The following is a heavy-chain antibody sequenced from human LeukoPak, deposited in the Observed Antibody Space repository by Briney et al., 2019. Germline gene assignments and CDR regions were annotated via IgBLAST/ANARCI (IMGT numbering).Heavy chain of an antibody. Sequence: GGSLRLSCAASGFTFSSYAMSWVRQAPGKGLEWVSAISGSGGSTYYADSVKGRFTISRDNAKSTLLLQMNSLKPEDTAFYYCATQISTSAGGAYDSWGQGTLVTVSS. CDR2: ISGSGGST. V-gene: IGHV3-23*01. D-gene: IGHD2/OR15-2a*01. J-gene: IGHJ4*02. CDR3: ATQISTSAGGAYDS. CDR1: GFTFSSYA.